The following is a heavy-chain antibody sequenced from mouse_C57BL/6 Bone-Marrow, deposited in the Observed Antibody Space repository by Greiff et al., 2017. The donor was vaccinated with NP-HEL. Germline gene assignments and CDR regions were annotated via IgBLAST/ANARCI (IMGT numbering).Heavy chain of an antibody. CDR1: GYTFTSYW. J-gene: IGHJ1*03. V-gene: IGHV1-69*01. CDR2: IDPSDSYT. D-gene: IGHD1-1*01. Sequence: QVQLQQSGAELVMPGASVKLSCKASGYTFTSYWMHWVKQRPGQGLEWIGEIDPSDSYTNYNQKFKGKSTLTVDKSSSTAYMQLSSLTSEDSAVYYCARSVTTVVHWYFDVWGTGTTVTVSS. CDR3: ARSVTTVVHWYFDV.